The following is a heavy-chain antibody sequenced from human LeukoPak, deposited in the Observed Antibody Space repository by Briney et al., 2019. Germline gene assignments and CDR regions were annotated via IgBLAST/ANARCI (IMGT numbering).Heavy chain of an antibody. CDR2: INPSGGST. CDR1: GYTFTNYY. D-gene: IGHD1-26*01. Sequence: GASVEVSCKASGYTFTNYYIHWVRQAPGQGLEWMGMINPSGGSTTYAQKFQGGVTMTRDTSTSTVYMELSSLRSEDTAVYYCARDSGVGVTTFVDYWGQGILVTVSS. V-gene: IGHV1-46*01. J-gene: IGHJ4*02. CDR3: ARDSGVGVTTFVDY.